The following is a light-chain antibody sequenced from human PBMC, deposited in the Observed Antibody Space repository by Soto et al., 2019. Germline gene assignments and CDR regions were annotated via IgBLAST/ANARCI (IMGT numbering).Light chain of an antibody. CDR1: SSDVGGYNY. Sequence: QSVLTQPPSASGSPGQSVAISCTGTSSDVGGYNYVSWYQQHPGKAPKLMIYEVNKRPSGLPDRCSGSKSVNTASLTVAGLQAEDEADYYCSSYAGSSNVFGTGTKVPVL. V-gene: IGLV2-8*01. CDR3: SSYAGSSNV. J-gene: IGLJ1*01. CDR2: EVN.